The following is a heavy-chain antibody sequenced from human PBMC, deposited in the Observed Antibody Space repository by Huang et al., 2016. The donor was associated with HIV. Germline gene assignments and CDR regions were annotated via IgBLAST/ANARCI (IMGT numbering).Heavy chain of an antibody. CDR3: TKGHYYDTNGYVAFDI. Sequence: QVQLVESGGGVVRPGRSLRLSCAASRFTFSKFAIHWFRQAPGKGLEWMAVISYDGSSKHYADSVTGRLTISRDNSNNTLYLQMNSLTVEDTAVYYCTKGHYYDTNGYVAFDIWGQGTMVTVSS. D-gene: IGHD3-22*01. J-gene: IGHJ3*02. CDR1: RFTFSKFA. CDR2: ISYDGSSK. V-gene: IGHV3-30*18.